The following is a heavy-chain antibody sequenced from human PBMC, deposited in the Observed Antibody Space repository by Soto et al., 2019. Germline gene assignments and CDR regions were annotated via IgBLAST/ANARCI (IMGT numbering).Heavy chain of an antibody. CDR2: IYSRGNT. V-gene: IGHV4-4*07. Sequence: QVQLQESGPGLVKPSETLSLTCTVSGGYYWSWIRQPAGKGLEWIGRIYSRGNTNYNPSLKSRVTMSVDTSKNQVSLTLRSVTAADPAVYYCASEGSSHIEHWGQGNLVTVSS. CDR1: GGYY. D-gene: IGHD6-13*01. J-gene: IGHJ4*02. CDR3: ASEGSSHIEH.